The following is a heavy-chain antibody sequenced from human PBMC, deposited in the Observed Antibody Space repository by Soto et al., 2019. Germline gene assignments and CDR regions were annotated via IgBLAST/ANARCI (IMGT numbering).Heavy chain of an antibody. Sequence: GGSLRLSCAASGFTFSSYAMHWVRQAPGKGLEWVAVISYDGSNKYYADSVKGRFTISRDNSKNTQYLQMNSLRAEDTAVYYCARDGQRYIVVVTAQPVVYGMDVWGQGTTVTVSS. D-gene: IGHD2-21*02. J-gene: IGHJ6*02. V-gene: IGHV3-30-3*01. CDR2: ISYDGSNK. CDR1: GFTFSSYA. CDR3: ARDGQRYIVVVTAQPVVYGMDV.